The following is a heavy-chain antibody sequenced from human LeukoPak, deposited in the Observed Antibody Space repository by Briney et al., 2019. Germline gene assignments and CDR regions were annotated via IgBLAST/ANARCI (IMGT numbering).Heavy chain of an antibody. CDR1: GITLSNYG. Sequence: GGSLRPSCAVSGITLSNYGMSWVRQAPGKGLEWVAGIRGSGGSTNYADSVKGRFTISRDNPKNTLYLQMNSLRAEDTAVYFCAKRGVVIRVILVGLHKEAYYFDSWGQGALVTVSS. CDR3: AKRGVVIRVILVGLHKEAYYFDS. J-gene: IGHJ4*02. V-gene: IGHV3-23*01. CDR2: IRGSGGST. D-gene: IGHD3-22*01.